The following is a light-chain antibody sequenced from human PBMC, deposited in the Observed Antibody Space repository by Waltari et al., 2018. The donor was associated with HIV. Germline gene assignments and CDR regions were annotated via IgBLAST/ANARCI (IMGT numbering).Light chain of an antibody. CDR3: CSYAGSSTWV. CDR1: SSDVGSYNF. Sequence: QSALTQPASVSGSPGQSITISCTGTSSDVGSYNFVSWYQQHPGKAPQLMIYEVSKRPSGVSNRFSGSKSGNTASLTISGLQAEDEADYYCCSYAGSSTWVFGGGTKLTVL. V-gene: IGLV2-23*02. CDR2: EVS. J-gene: IGLJ3*02.